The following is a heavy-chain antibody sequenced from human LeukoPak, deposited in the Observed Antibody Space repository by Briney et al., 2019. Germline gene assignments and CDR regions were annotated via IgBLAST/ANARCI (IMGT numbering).Heavy chain of an antibody. CDR3: ARHVQDTTMVTPLYYFDY. J-gene: IGHJ4*02. V-gene: IGHV4-39*01. CDR1: GGSISSTNYY. Sequence: SETLSLTCTVSGGSISSTNYYWGWIRQPPGKGLEWIGSISYSGSTYYNPSLKSRVTISVVTSKNQFSLKLTSVTAADAAVYYCARHVQDTTMVTPLYYFDYWGQGTLVTVSS. D-gene: IGHD5-18*01. CDR2: ISYSGST.